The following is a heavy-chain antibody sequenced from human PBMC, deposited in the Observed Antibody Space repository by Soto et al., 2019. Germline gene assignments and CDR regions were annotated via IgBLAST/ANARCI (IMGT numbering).Heavy chain of an antibody. V-gene: IGHV1-2*02. CDR2: INPNSGGT. Sequence: GASVKVSCKASGYTFTGYYKHWVRQAPGQGLEWMGWINPNSGGTNYAQKFQGRVTMTRDTSISTAYMELSRLRSDDTAVYYCARVTSSSSWYHPFDYWGQGTLVTVSS. CDR1: GYTFTGYY. CDR3: ARVTSSSSWYHPFDY. D-gene: IGHD6-13*01. J-gene: IGHJ4*02.